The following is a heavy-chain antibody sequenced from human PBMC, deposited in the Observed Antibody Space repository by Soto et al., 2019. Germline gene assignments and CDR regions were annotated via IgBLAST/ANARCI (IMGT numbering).Heavy chain of an antibody. CDR3: AHSDGGYEIIYFDF. D-gene: IGHD5-12*01. CDR2: IYYNDDR. CDR1: GFSFTTAGVA. V-gene: IGHV2-5*01. J-gene: IGHJ4*02. Sequence: SGPTLVNPTQTLTLTCTFSGFSFTTAGVAVGWIRQTPGGALEWLTLIYYNDDRRFSPSLKTSLTITGETSKNQVVLSLTNVDPGDTATYFCAHSDGGYEIIYFDFWGQGIPVTVSS.